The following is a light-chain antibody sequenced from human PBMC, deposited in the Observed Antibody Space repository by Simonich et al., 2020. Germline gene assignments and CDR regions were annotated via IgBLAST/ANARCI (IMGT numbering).Light chain of an antibody. V-gene: IGKV4-1*01. CDR3: QQYYSTPLT. Sequence: DIVMTQSPDSLAVSLGERATINCKSSQSVLYSSNNKNYIDWYQQQPGQPPKLLIYCASTREPGFPDRFRGSGSGTDFPLTISSLQAEDVAVYYCQQYYSTPLTFGGGTKVEIK. J-gene: IGKJ4*01. CDR2: CAS. CDR1: QSVLYSSNNKNY.